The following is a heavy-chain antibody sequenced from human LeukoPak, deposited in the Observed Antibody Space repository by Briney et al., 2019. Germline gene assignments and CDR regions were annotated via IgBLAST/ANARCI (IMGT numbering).Heavy chain of an antibody. CDR1: GGSISSGGYS. J-gene: IGHJ3*02. CDR3: ARDLGLAAAGDAFDI. D-gene: IGHD6-13*01. V-gene: IGHV4-30-2*01. CDR2: IYHSGST. Sequence: PSETLSLTCAVSGGSISSGGYSWSWIRQPPGEGLEWIGYIYHSGSTYYNPSLKSRVTISVDRSKNQFSLKLSSVTAADTAVYYCARDLGLAAAGDAFDIWGQGTMVTVSS.